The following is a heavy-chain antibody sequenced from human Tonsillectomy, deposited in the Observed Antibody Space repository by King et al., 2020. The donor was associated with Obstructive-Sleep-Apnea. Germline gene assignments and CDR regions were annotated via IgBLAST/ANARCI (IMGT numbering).Heavy chain of an antibody. CDR1: GGSFSGYY. CDR3: ARGDIYYFDY. Sequence: HVQLQQWGAGLLKPSETLSITCAVYGGSFSGYYWTWIRQPPGKGLEWIGEINHSGSTNYNPSLKSRVTISVDTSKNQFSLKLSSVTAADTAVYYCARGDIYYFDYWGQGTLVTVSS. CDR2: INHSGST. J-gene: IGHJ4*02. V-gene: IGHV4-34*01.